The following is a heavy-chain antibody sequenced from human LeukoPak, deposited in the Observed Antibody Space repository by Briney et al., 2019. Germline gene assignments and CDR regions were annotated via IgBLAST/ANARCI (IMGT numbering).Heavy chain of an antibody. CDR3: ARAERNAGVFDY. Sequence: PGGSLRLSCAASGFTFSSYAMHWVRQAPGKGLEWVAVISYDGSNKYYADSVKGRFTISRDNSRNTLFLQVNSLRAEDTAVYYCARAERNAGVFDYWGQGAPVTVSS. D-gene: IGHD3-3*01. J-gene: IGHJ4*02. V-gene: IGHV3-30-3*01. CDR1: GFTFSSYA. CDR2: ISYDGSNK.